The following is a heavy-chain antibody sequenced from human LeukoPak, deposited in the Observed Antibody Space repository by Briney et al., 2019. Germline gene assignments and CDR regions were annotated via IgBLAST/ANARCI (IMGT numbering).Heavy chain of an antibody. CDR2: INPNSGGT. D-gene: IGHD3-10*01. CDR3: ARGNPGVIDY. V-gene: IGHV1-2*02. Sequence: EASVKVSCKASGYTFTGYYMHWVRQAPGQGLEWMGWINPNSGGTNYAQKFQGRVTMTRDTSTSTVYMELSSLRSEDTAVYYCARGNPGVIDYWGQGTLVTVSS. CDR1: GYTFTGYY. J-gene: IGHJ4*02.